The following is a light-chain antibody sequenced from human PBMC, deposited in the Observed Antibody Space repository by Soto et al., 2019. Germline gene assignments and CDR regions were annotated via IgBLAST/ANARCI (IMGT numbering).Light chain of an antibody. J-gene: IGKJ3*01. CDR1: QGIGRY. CDR3: QQRSNWPLT. V-gene: IGKV3-11*01. CDR2: DAS. Sequence: EIVLTQSPDPLSLSPGESATLSCRASQGIGRYLAWFQQKPGQAPRLLIYDASTRATGIPVRFSGSGSGTDVTLTISSLEPEEFSVYYCQQRSNWPLTFGPGTKVAIK.